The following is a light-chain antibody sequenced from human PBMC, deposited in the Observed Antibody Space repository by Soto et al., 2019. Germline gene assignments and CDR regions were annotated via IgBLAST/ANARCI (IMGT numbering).Light chain of an antibody. CDR1: QSVNSN. Sequence: EIVMTQSPATLSVSPGERATLSCRASQSVNSNYLAWYQQKPGQATRLLIYGISKRATDIPDRFSGSGSGTEFTLTISSLQPEDFATYYCQQHGQWPITFGQGTRLE. V-gene: IGKV3D-15*01. CDR3: QQHGQWPIT. J-gene: IGKJ5*01. CDR2: GIS.